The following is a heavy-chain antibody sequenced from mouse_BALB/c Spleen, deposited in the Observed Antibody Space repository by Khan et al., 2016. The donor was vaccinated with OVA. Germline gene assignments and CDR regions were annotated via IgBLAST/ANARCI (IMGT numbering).Heavy chain of an antibody. V-gene: IGHV1-7*01. CDR2: IDPSTGST. CDR1: GYTFTTYW. J-gene: IGHJ3*01. D-gene: IGHD4-1*01. CDR3: ARRGIYGTFAY. Sequence: QVHVKQSGAELAKPGASVKMSCKASGYTFTTYWMHWVKQRPGQGLEWIGDIDPSTGSTDYNQKFKDKATLTTDKSSSTAYMPLSSLTSEDSAVYYCARRGIYGTFAYWGQGTLVTVS.